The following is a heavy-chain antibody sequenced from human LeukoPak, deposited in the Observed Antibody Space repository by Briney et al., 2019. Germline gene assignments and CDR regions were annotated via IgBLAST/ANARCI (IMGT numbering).Heavy chain of an antibody. Sequence: GASVKVSCKASGYTFTSYGISWVRQAPGQGLEWMGWISAYNGNTNYAQKLQGRVTMTTDTSTSTSYMGLRSLRSDDTAVYYCARGGISYCSGGSCLVYWGQGTLVTVSS. CDR1: GYTFTSYG. J-gene: IGHJ4*02. CDR3: ARGGISYCSGGSCLVY. D-gene: IGHD2-15*01. V-gene: IGHV1-18*01. CDR2: ISAYNGNT.